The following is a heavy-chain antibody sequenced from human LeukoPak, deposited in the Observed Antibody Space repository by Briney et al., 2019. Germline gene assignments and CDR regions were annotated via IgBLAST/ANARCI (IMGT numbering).Heavy chain of an antibody. J-gene: IGHJ3*02. CDR1: GYTFTGHY. D-gene: IGHD3-22*01. V-gene: IGHV1-8*03. CDR2: INPNSGNT. Sequence: GASVKVSCKAFGYTFTGHYMHWVRQAPGQGLEWMGWINPNSGNTGYAQKFQGRVTITRNTSISTAYMELSSLRSEDTAVYYCARGTGIFTMIVVVITPGAFDIWGQGTMVTVSS. CDR3: ARGTGIFTMIVVVITPGAFDI.